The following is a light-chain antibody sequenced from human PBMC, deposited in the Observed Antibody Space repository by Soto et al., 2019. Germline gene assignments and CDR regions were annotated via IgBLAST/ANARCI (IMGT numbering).Light chain of an antibody. CDR1: QSISSY. V-gene: IGKV1-39*01. J-gene: IGKJ4*01. Sequence: DIQMTQSPSSLSASVGDRVTITCRASQSISSYLNWYQQKPGEAPKLLIYAASSLQSGGPSRFSGSGSGTDFTITISSLQPEDFATYYCQQSYSTPPLTFGGGTKVEIK. CDR3: QQSYSTPPLT. CDR2: AAS.